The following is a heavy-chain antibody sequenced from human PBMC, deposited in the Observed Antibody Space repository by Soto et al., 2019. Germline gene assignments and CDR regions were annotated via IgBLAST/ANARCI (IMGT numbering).Heavy chain of an antibody. CDR1: GGSISTYS. J-gene: IGHJ3*02. CDR3: ARGGRDGFDI. Sequence: QGQLQESGPGLVKPSETLSLTCTVSGGSISTYSWNWIRQSAGKGLEGIGRVYIRGSTNYHPSLKSRVAMSVDKSNNQFSLKLTSVTAADAAVYYCARGGRDGFDIWGQGTMVTVSS. CDR2: VYIRGST. V-gene: IGHV4-4*07.